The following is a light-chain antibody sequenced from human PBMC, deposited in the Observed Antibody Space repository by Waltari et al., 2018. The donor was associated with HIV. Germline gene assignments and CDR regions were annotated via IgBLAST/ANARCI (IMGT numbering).Light chain of an antibody. CDR1: SSNIGSNT. CDR3: CSYAGSSPYV. V-gene: IGLV1-44*01. CDR2: SNN. Sequence: QSVLTQPPSASGTPGQRVTISCSGSSSNIGSNTVNWYQQLPGTAPKLLIYSNNQRPSGVPDRFSGSQSGNTASLTISGLQAEDEADYYCCSYAGSSPYVFGTGTKVTVL. J-gene: IGLJ1*01.